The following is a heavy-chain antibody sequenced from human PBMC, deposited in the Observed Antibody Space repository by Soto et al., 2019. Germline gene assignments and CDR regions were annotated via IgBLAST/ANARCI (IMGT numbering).Heavy chain of an antibody. Sequence: PGGSLRLSCAASGFTVSSNYMSWVRQAPGKGLEWVSVIYSGGSTYYADSVKGRFTISRDNSKNTLYLQMNSLRAEDTAVYYCARSHQKSNAGIAAAGNPQPEYYFDYWGQGPLVTVSS. CDR3: ARSHQKSNAGIAAAGNPQPEYYFDY. J-gene: IGHJ4*02. V-gene: IGHV3-53*01. D-gene: IGHD6-13*01. CDR1: GFTVSSNY. CDR2: IYSGGST.